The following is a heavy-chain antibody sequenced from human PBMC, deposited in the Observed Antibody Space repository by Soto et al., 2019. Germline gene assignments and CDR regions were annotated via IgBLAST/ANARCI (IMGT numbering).Heavy chain of an antibody. D-gene: IGHD1-20*01. CDR3: SKYKQESDWFDP. CDR2: IGGTDGTT. J-gene: IGHJ5*02. Sequence: GGSLRLSCTTSGFTLSSSAMSWARQAPGRGLEWVSVIGGTDGTTYYADSVRGRFTISRDNSQNTLYLQMNSLRAEDTAVYYCSKYKQESDWFDPWGQGNPVTVSS. V-gene: IGHV3-23*01. CDR1: GFTLSSSA.